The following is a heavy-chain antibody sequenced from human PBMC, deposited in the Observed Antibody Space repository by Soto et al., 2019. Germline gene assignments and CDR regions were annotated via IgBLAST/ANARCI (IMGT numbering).Heavy chain of an antibody. CDR2: SSGSGGTT. Sequence: EVQLLESGGGLVQPGGSLRLSCAASGFTFKSYAMSWVRQPPGKGLEWVSGSSGSGGTTYHADSVKGRFTISRDNSKNTLYSQMNSLRVEDTAVYYCAKEPYSSFVLGTFHYWGQGALVTVSS. CDR3: AKEPYSSFVLGTFHY. J-gene: IGHJ4*02. D-gene: IGHD6-19*01. CDR1: GFTFKSYA. V-gene: IGHV3-23*01.